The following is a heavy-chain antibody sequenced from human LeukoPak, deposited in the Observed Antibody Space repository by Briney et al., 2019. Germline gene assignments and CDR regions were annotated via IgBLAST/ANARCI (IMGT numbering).Heavy chain of an antibody. D-gene: IGHD3-10*02. CDR1: GFTFSSYR. CDR3: ARDLLYSL. J-gene: IGHJ4*02. V-gene: IGHV3-21*01. Sequence: GGSLRLSCAASGFTFSSYRMKWVRQAPGKGLEWVSSISISSNYIYYADSVKGLFTISRDNAKNSLYLQMNSLRAEDTAVYYCARDLLYSLWGQGTLVTVSS. CDR2: ISISSNYI.